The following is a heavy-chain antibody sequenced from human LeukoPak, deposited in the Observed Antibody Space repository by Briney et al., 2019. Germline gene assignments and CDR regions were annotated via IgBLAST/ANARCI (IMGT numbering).Heavy chain of an antibody. D-gene: IGHD1-26*01. CDR3: AREPSVGATLPDY. V-gene: IGHV1-18*01. Sequence: ASVKVSCKASGYTFTSYGISWVRQAPGQGLEWMGWISAYNGNTNYAQKLQGRVTMTRDTSTSTVYMELSSLRSEDTAVYYCAREPSVGATLPDYWGQGTLVTVSS. J-gene: IGHJ4*02. CDR2: ISAYNGNT. CDR1: GYTFTSYG.